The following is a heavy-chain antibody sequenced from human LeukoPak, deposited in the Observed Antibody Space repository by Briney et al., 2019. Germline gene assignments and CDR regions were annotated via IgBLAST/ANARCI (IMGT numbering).Heavy chain of an antibody. J-gene: IGHJ4*02. D-gene: IGHD6-19*01. Sequence: SETLSLACTVSGGSISSYYWSWIRQPPGKGLEWIGYIYYSGSTNYNPSLKSRVTISVDTSKNQFSLKLSSVTAADTAVYYCALYRSGWYGYWGQGTLVTVSS. V-gene: IGHV4-59*01. CDR3: ALYRSGWYGY. CDR1: GGSISSYY. CDR2: IYYSGST.